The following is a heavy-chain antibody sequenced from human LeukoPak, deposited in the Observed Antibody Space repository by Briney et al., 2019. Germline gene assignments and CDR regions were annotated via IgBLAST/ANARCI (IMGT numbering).Heavy chain of an antibody. J-gene: IGHJ4*02. V-gene: IGHV1-69*06. Sequence: SVKVSCTASGGTFSSYAISWVRQAPGQGLEWMGRIIPIFGTANYAQKFQGRVAITADKSTSTAYMELSSLRSEDTAVYYCARDTKESDYGSGSYSDYWGQGTLVTVSS. CDR1: GGTFSSYA. CDR2: IIPIFGTA. CDR3: ARDTKESDYGSGSYSDY. D-gene: IGHD3-10*01.